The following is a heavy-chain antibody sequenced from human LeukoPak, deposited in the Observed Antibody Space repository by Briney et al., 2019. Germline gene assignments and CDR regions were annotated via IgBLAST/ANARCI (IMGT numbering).Heavy chain of an antibody. Sequence: ASVKVSCKASGYTLSNDGRSWVRRAAGQGLECMGWISAYNGNTNYAQKLQGRVTMTTDTSTSTAYMELRSLRSDDTAVYYCASARAGYFDWLLNYWGQGTLVTVSS. CDR2: ISAYNGNT. J-gene: IGHJ4*02. D-gene: IGHD3-9*01. CDR1: GYTLSNDG. CDR3: ASARAGYFDWLLNY. V-gene: IGHV1-18*01.